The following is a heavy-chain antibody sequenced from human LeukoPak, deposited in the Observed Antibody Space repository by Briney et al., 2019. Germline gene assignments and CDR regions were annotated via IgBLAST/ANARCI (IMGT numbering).Heavy chain of an antibody. CDR2: ISYDGSNK. Sequence: SGGSLRLSCAASGFTFSSYAMHWVRQAPGKGLEWVAVISYDGSNKYYADSVKGRFTISRDNSKNTLYLQMNSLRAEDTAVYYCAKYGLYCSSTSCYQGGVGYWGQGTLVTVSS. D-gene: IGHD2-2*01. CDR3: AKYGLYCSSTSCYQGGVGY. CDR1: GFTFSSYA. J-gene: IGHJ4*02. V-gene: IGHV3-30-3*02.